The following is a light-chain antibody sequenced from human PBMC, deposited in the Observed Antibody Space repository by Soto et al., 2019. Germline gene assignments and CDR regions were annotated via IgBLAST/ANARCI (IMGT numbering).Light chain of an antibody. CDR2: DVS. CDR3: SSYTSSSTYV. Sequence: QSVLTQPASVSGSPGQSITISCTGTSSDVGGYNYVSWYQQHPGKAPKLMIYDVSNRPSGVSNRFSGSKSGNTASLTISGLQADDDADYYSSSYTSSSTYVFGTGTNVTV. CDR1: SSDVGGYNY. J-gene: IGLJ1*01. V-gene: IGLV2-14*01.